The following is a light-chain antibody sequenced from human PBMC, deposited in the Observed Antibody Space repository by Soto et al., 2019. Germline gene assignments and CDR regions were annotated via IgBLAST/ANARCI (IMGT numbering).Light chain of an antibody. Sequence: QSALTQPASVSGSPGQSITISCTGTSSDVGNYNYVSWHQQLPGKAPKLMIYDVSYRPSGVSDRFSGSKSGNTASLTISGLQAEDEADYYCSSYTSTSTLYVFGTGTKLTVL. CDR1: SSDVGNYNY. CDR2: DVS. J-gene: IGLJ1*01. CDR3: SSYTSTSTLYV. V-gene: IGLV2-14*03.